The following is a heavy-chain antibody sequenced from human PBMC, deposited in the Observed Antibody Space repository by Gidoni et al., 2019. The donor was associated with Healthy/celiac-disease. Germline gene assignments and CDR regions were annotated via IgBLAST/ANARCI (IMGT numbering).Heavy chain of an antibody. Sequence: QVQLQAPGPGMGKPSETLSLTCTVSGGSISSYYWSWIRQPPGKGLEWIGYIYYSGSTNYNPSLKSRVTISVDTSKNQFSLKLSSVTAADTAVYYCARVRVFDYYGMDVWGQGTTVTVSS. D-gene: IGHD3-3*01. J-gene: IGHJ6*02. V-gene: IGHV4-59*01. CDR2: IYYSGST. CDR3: ARVRVFDYYGMDV. CDR1: GGSISSYY.